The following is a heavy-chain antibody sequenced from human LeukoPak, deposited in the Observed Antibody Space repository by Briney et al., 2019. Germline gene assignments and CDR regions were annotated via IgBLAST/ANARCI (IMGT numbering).Heavy chain of an antibody. J-gene: IGHJ3*02. CDR2: ISSFSGTI. V-gene: IGHV3-48*04. D-gene: IGHD3-10*01. CDR1: GITFSSYS. CDR3: ARGPGVRTFDI. Sequence: GGSLRLSCVASGITFSSYSMNWVRQAPGKGLEWVSYISSFSGTIYYADSVKGRFTISRDNAKNSLYLQMNSLRAEDTAVYYCARGPGVRTFDIWGQGTMVTVSS.